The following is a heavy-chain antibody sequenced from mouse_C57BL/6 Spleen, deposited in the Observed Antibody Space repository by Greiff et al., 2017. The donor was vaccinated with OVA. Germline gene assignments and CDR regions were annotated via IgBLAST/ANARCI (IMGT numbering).Heavy chain of an antibody. V-gene: IGHV5-4*01. CDR3: GRVRDYDGGGDY. D-gene: IGHD2-4*01. CDR2: ISDGGSYT. J-gene: IGHJ4*01. CDR1: GFTFSSYA. Sequence: EVQGVESGGGLVKPGGSLKLSCAASGFTFSSYAMSWVRQTPEKRLEWVATISDGGSYTYYPDNVKGRFTISRDNAKNNLYLQMSHLKSEDTAMXYCGRVRDYDGGGDYWGQGTSVTVSS.